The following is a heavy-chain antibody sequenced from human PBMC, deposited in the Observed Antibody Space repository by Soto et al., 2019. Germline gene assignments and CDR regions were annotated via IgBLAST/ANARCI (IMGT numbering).Heavy chain of an antibody. CDR2: ISYDGSNK. D-gene: IGHD2-2*01. CDR1: GFSFNTFA. J-gene: IGHJ4*02. CDR3: ARDRYSSPRGYFDY. V-gene: IGHV3-30-3*01. Sequence: PGGSLRLSCAASGFSFNTFAIHWVRQAPGKGLEWVAVISYDGSNKYYADSVKGRFTISRDNSKNTLYLQMNSLRAEDTAVYYCARDRYSSPRGYFDYWAQGTLVTVSS.